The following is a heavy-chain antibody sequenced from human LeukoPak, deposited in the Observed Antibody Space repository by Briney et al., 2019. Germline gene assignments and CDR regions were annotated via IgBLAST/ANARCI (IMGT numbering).Heavy chain of an antibody. CDR2: IYSGGNA. J-gene: IGHJ4*02. CDR3: ARGPPYYYGD. CDR1: GFTVSNNY. Sequence: PGGSLRLSCAASGFTVSNNYMSWVRQVPGKWLEWVSIIYSGGNAYYADSVKGRFTISRDNSMNTLYLQMNSLRAEDTAAYYCARGPPYYYGDWGQGTLVTVSS. D-gene: IGHD3-10*01. V-gene: IGHV3-53*01.